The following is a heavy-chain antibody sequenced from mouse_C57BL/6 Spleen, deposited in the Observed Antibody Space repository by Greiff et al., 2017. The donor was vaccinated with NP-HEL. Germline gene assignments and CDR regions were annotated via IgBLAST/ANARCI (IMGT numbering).Heavy chain of an antibody. D-gene: IGHD4-1*01. V-gene: IGHV1-39*01. CDR2: INPNYGTT. Sequence: VQLQQSGPELVKPGASVKISCKASGYSFTDYNMNWVKQSTGKSLEWIGVINPNYGTTSYNQKFKGKATLTVDQSSSTAYMQLNSLTSEDSADYCCTRTEGTGTWFAYWGQGTLVTVSA. CDR3: TRTEGTGTWFAY. CDR1: GYSFTDYN. J-gene: IGHJ3*01.